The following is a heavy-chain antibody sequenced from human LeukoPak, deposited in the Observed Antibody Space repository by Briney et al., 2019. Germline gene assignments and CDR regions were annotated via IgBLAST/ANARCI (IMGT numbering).Heavy chain of an antibody. CDR2: ICSGDST. CDR3: ARALPITSGAFDI. V-gene: IGHV3-53*01. J-gene: IGHJ3*02. D-gene: IGHD5-24*01. Sequence: GGSLRLSCAASGFTVSSNYMSWVRQAPGKGLEWVSVICSGDSTYYTDSVKGRFTISRDSSKNTLYLQMNSLRAEDTAVYYCARALPITSGAFDIWGQGTMVTVSS. CDR1: GFTVSSNY.